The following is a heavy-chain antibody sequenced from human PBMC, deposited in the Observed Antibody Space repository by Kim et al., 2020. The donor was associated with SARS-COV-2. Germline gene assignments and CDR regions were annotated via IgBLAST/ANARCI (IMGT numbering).Heavy chain of an antibody. CDR2: ISYDGSNK. V-gene: IGHV3-30*04. J-gene: IGHJ6*02. CDR3: ARATGGGYYYGMDV. Sequence: GGSLRLSCAASGFTFSSYAMHWVRQAPGKGLEWVAVISYDGSNKYYADSVKGRFTISRDNSKNTLYLQMNSLRAQDTAVYYCARATGGGYYYGMDVWGQGTTVTVSS. CDR1: GFTFSSYA. D-gene: IGHD1-26*01.